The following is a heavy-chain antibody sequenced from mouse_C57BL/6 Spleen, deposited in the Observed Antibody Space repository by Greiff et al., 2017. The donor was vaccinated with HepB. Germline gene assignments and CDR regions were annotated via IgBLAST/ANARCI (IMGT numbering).Heavy chain of an antibody. D-gene: IGHD1-1*01. CDR2: ISDGGSYT. V-gene: IGHV5-4*01. CDR1: GFTFSSYA. Sequence: EVQVVESGGGLVKPGGSLKLSCAASGFTFSSYAMSWVRQTPEKRLEWVATISDGGSYTYYPDNVKGRFTISRDNAKNNLYLQMSHLKSEDTAMYYCARDQDYYGSSYTWFAYWGQGTLVTVSA. CDR3: ARDQDYYGSSYTWFAY. J-gene: IGHJ3*01.